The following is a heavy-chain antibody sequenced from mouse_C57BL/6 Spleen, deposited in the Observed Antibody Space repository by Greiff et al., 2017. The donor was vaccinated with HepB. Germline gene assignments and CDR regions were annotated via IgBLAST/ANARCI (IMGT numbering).Heavy chain of an antibody. CDR3: ARDRGYYGSREYYFDY. Sequence: EVQLQESGGGLVKPGGSLKLSCAASGFTFSSYAMSWVRQTPEKRLEWVATISDGGSYTYYPDNVKGRFTISRDNAKTNLYLQMSHLKSEDTAMYYCARDRGYYGSREYYFDYWGQGTTLTVSS. CDR2: ISDGGSYT. V-gene: IGHV5-4*01. J-gene: IGHJ2*01. D-gene: IGHD1-1*01. CDR1: GFTFSSYA.